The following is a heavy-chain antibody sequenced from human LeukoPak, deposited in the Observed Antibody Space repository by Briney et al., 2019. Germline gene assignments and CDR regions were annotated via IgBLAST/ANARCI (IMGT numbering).Heavy chain of an antibody. Sequence: PGGSLRLSCAASGFTFSSYTMNWVRQAPGKGLEWVSSISISGNYIYYADSVKGRFTISRDNAKNSLYLQMNSLRAEDTAVYYCARAYGSAPWGFDYWGQGTLVTVSS. CDR2: ISISGNYI. D-gene: IGHD3-10*01. CDR3: ARAYGSAPWGFDY. CDR1: GFTFSSYT. J-gene: IGHJ4*02. V-gene: IGHV3-21*04.